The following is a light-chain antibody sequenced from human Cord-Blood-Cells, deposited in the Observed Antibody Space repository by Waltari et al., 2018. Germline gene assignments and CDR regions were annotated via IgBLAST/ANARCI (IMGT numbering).Light chain of an antibody. J-gene: IGLJ1*01. CDR1: SSDVGGYNY. CDR3: CSYAGSYTLV. Sequence: QSALTQPRSVSGSPGQSVTISCTGTSSDVGGYNYVSWYQQHPGKAPTLMIYDVSKRPSGVPVRFSGSKSDNTASLTISGLQAEDEADYYCCSYAGSYTLVFGTGTKVTVL. CDR2: DVS. V-gene: IGLV2-11*01.